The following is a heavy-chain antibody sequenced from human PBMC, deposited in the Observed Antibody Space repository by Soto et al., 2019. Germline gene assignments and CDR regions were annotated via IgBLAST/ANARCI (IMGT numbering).Heavy chain of an antibody. V-gene: IGHV3-15*01. CDR1: GFTFSNAW. CDR3: ARGADHYDSGGHYHDAFDI. CDR2: IKSKTDGGTT. Sequence: GGSLRLSCAASGFTFSNAWMSWVRQAPGKGLEWVGRIKSKTDGGTTDYAAPVKGRFTISRDDSKNTLYLQMNSLKTEDTAVYYCARGADHYDSGGHYHDAFDIWGQGTMVTVSS. J-gene: IGHJ3*02. D-gene: IGHD3-22*01.